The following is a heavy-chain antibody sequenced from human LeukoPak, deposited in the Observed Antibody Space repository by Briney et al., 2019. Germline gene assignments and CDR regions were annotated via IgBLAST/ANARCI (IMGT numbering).Heavy chain of an antibody. CDR1: GYSFTSYW. D-gene: IGHD2-2*01. V-gene: IGHV5-51*01. CDR3: ARPRWYQLLLDAFDI. Sequence: PGASLKISCKGSGYSFTSYWIGWVRQMPGKGLEWMGIIYPGDSDTRYSPSFQGQVTISADKSISTAYLQWSSLKASDTAMYYCARPRWYQLLLDAFDIWGQGTMVTVSS. J-gene: IGHJ3*02. CDR2: IYPGDSDT.